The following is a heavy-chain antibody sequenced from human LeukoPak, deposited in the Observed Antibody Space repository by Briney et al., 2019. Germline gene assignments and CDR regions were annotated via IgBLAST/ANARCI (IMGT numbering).Heavy chain of an antibody. CDR2: INHSGST. D-gene: IGHD2-2*01. CDR1: GGSFSGYY. Sequence: SETLSLTCAVYGGSFSGYYWSWIRQPPGKGLEWIGEINHSGSTNYNPSLKSRVTISVDTSKNQFSLKLSSVTAADTAVYYCARRPGYQLRTFYYFDYWGQGTLVTVSS. V-gene: IGHV4-34*01. J-gene: IGHJ4*02. CDR3: ARRPGYQLRTFYYFDY.